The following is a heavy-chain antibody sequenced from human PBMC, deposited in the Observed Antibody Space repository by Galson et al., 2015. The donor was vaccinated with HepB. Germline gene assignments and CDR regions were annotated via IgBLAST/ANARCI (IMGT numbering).Heavy chain of an antibody. J-gene: IGHJ5*02. V-gene: IGHV3-48*02. D-gene: IGHD3-10*02. CDR1: GFTFSNYG. CDR3: ARVRDMLFGWLDP. CDR2: IVMGGGST. Sequence: SLRLSCAASGFTFSNYGMTWVRQVPGKGLEWVSYIVMGGGSTFYEDSVKGRFTISRDNAKGSLHLQMNSLRDEDTAVYYCARVRDMLFGWLDPWGQGTQVTVSS.